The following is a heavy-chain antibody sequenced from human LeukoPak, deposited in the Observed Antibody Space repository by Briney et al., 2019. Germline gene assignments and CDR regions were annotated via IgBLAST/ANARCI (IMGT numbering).Heavy chain of an antibody. V-gene: IGHV3-23*01. Sequence: GGSLRLSCAASGFTFSSYAMSWVRQAPGKGLEWVSAISGSGGSTYYADSVKGRFIISRDNSKNALSLQLNSLRPEDTALYYCAKHFCTGLDCSLFDSWGQGTLVTVSS. J-gene: IGHJ4*02. CDR1: GFTFSSYA. D-gene: IGHD3/OR15-3a*01. CDR3: AKHFCTGLDCSLFDS. CDR2: ISGSGGST.